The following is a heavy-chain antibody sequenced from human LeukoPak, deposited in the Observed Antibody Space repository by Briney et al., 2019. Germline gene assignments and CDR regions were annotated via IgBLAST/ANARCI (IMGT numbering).Heavy chain of an antibody. CDR2: IYYSGST. J-gene: IGHJ4*02. CDR1: GGSISSYY. D-gene: IGHD3-3*01. V-gene: IGHV4-59*01. Sequence: SSETLSLTCTVSGGSISSYYWSWIRQPPGKGLEWVGYIYYSGSTNYNPSLKSRVTISVDTSKNQFSLKLSSVTAADTAVYYCARSAPYLLRLLEYHFDYWGQGTLVTVSS. CDR3: ARSAPYLLRLLEYHFDY.